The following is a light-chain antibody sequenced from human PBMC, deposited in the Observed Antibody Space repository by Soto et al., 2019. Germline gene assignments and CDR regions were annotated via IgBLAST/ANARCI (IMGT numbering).Light chain of an antibody. J-gene: IGKJ4*01. V-gene: IGKV3-15*01. CDR2: GAY. Sequence: EIVMTQSPATLSVSPGERATLSCRASQSVSSNLAWYQQKPGQAHRLLIYGAYTRATGIPARFSGSGSGTEFTLTISSLQSEDFAVYYCQQYNNWPPLTFGGGTKVEIK. CDR1: QSVSSN. CDR3: QQYNNWPPLT.